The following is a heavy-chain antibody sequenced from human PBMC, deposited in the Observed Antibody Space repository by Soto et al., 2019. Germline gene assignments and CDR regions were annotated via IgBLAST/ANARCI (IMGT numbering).Heavy chain of an antibody. CDR1: VYTFTSHT. Sequence: QVQLVQSGAEVKEPGASEKVSCKAAVYTFTSHTIHWARYAPGQSLEWMGGIVVSKGRPRIGSQYQGTVTLTTDTSATTAYMELNSLASEDTAVYFCAREPEDGVPGDFWGQGTLVVVSS. CDR2: IVVSKGRP. J-gene: IGHJ4*02. V-gene: IGHV1-3*01. D-gene: IGHD2-8*01. CDR3: AREPEDGVPGDF.